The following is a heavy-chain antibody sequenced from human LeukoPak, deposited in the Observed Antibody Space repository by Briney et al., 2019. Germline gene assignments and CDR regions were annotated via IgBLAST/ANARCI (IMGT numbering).Heavy chain of an antibody. V-gene: IGHV4-61*02. CDR1: GDSIKTNHFF. CDR2: IYTSGTT. D-gene: IGHD1-26*01. Sequence: SETLSLTCTVSGDSIKTNHFFWNWLRQPAGKGLEWIGRIYTSGTTQYNPSLNSRVTMSIDTSRNQFSLTLNSATAADTAVYYCARYREPYDHLPHALDVWGQGTMVTVSS. CDR3: ARYREPYDHLPHALDV. J-gene: IGHJ3*01.